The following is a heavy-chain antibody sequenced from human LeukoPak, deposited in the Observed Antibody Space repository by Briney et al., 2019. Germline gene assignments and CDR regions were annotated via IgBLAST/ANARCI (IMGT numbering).Heavy chain of an antibody. D-gene: IGHD5-24*01. CDR2: MNPNSGNT. CDR3: ARGRGGYKNSGDFDY. Sequence: ASVKVSCKASGYTFTSYDINWVRQATGQGPEWMGWMNPNSGNTGYAQKFQGRVTMTRNTSISTAYMELSSLRSEDTAVYYCARGRGGYKNSGDFDYWGQGTLVTVSS. CDR1: GYTFTSYD. J-gene: IGHJ4*02. V-gene: IGHV1-8*01.